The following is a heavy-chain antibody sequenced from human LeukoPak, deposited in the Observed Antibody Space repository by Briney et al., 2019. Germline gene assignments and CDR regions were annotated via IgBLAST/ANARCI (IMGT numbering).Heavy chain of an antibody. D-gene: IGHD3-16*01. CDR2: INPSGGST. CDR3: ARDHGGATGYYYMDV. CDR1: GYTFTSYY. V-gene: IGHV1-46*01. J-gene: IGHJ6*03. Sequence: GASVKVSCTASGYTFTSYYMHWVRQAPGQRLEWMGIINPSGGSTSYAQKFQGTVTMTRDMSTSTVYMELSSLRSEDTAVYYCARDHGGATGYYYMDVWGKGTTVTVSS.